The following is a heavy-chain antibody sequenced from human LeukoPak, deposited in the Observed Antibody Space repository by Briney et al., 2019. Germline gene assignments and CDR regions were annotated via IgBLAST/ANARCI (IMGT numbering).Heavy chain of an antibody. V-gene: IGHV4-59*01. CDR3: ARSGTPLGHFDY. Sequence: SETLSLTCTASGGSISSYYWSWIRQPPGKGLEWIGYIYYSGSTNYNPSLKSRVTISVDTSKNQFSLKLSSVTAADTAVYYCARSGTPLGHFDYWGQGTLVTVSS. D-gene: IGHD3-16*01. CDR2: IYYSGST. J-gene: IGHJ4*02. CDR1: GGSISSYY.